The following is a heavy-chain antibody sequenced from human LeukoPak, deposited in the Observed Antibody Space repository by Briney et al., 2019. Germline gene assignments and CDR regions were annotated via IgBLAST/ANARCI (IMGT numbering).Heavy chain of an antibody. D-gene: IGHD3-10*01. V-gene: IGHV4-34*01. J-gene: IGHJ4*02. Sequence: SETLSLTCAVYGGSFSGYYWSWIRQPPRKWQEWIGEINHSGSTNYNPSLKSRVTMSVDTSKKQFSLKLSSVTAADTAVYYCAREYYGSGSYYNVAFVLDYWGQGTLVTVSS. CDR3: AREYYGSGSYYNVAFVLDY. CDR2: INHSGST. CDR1: GGSFSGYY.